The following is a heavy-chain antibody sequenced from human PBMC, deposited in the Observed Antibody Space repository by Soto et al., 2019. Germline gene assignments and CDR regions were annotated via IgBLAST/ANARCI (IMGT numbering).Heavy chain of an antibody. CDR2: ITGSGGNT. D-gene: IGHD6-13*01. CDR3: ARVQRGISWFSDLIF. Sequence: EVQLLQSGGGSVQPGGSLRLSCAASGFTFSSYSMTWVRQAPGKGLQWVSSITGSGGNTYYRDSVKGRFTISRDNSKNTVDIPRNGLRVEDTALYYCARVQRGISWFSDLIFWGQGARAPVS. CDR1: GFTFSSYS. V-gene: IGHV3-23*01. J-gene: IGHJ4*02.